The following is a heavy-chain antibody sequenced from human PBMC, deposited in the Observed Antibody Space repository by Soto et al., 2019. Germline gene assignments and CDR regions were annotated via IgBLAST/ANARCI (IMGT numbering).Heavy chain of an antibody. V-gene: IGHV5-51*01. Sequence: GESLKISCKGFGYSFNTYWIAWVRQMPVKGLEWMGIIYPGESDSRYSPSFQGQVTVSADKSMNTAYLQWSSLKASDTAIYYCARLHCSSTSCHTGSQYYFDYWGQGTQVTSPQ. CDR2: IYPGESDS. D-gene: IGHD2-2*02. CDR3: ARLHCSSTSCHTGSQYYFDY. J-gene: IGHJ4*02. CDR1: GYSFNTYW.